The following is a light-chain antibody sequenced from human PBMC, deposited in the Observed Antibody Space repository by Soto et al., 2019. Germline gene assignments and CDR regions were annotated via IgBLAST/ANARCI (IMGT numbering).Light chain of an antibody. CDR3: QQYSTYTPRT. J-gene: IGKJ1*01. CDR2: KAS. CDR1: QTTSSW. V-gene: IGKV1-5*03. Sequence: DIQMTQSPSSLSASVGDRVTITCRASQTTSSWLAWYQQKPGKAPKLLIYKASTLKSGVPSRFSGSGSGTEFTLTISSLQPDDFATYYCQQYSTYTPRTFGQGTKVDIK.